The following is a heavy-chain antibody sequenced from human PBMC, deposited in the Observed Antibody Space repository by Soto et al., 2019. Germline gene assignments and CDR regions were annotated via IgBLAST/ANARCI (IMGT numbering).Heavy chain of an antibody. Sequence: PGGSLRLSCAASGFTFSSYSMNWVRQAPGKGLEWVSYISSSSSTIYYADSVKGRFTISRDNAKNSLYLQMNSLIAEDTAVYYCAKGPVLLCFGESTNYHYFDYWGHGTLVTVSS. CDR2: ISSSSSTI. J-gene: IGHJ4*01. V-gene: IGHV3-48*01. D-gene: IGHD3-10*01. CDR3: AKGPVLLCFGESTNYHYFDY. CDR1: GFTFSSYS.